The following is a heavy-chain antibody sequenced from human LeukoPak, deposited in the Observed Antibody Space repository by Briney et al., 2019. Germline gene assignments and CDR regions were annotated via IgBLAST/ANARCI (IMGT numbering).Heavy chain of an antibody. CDR1: GYTFTSYD. Sequence: ASVKVSCKASGYTFTSYDINWVRQAPGQGLEWMGWISAYNGNTNYAQKFQGRVTITADKSTSTAYMELSSLRSEDTAVYYCARVPEVVTAIPPLGWYFDLWGRGTLVTVSS. J-gene: IGHJ2*01. CDR2: ISAYNGNT. CDR3: ARVPEVVTAIPPLGWYFDL. D-gene: IGHD2-21*02. V-gene: IGHV1-18*01.